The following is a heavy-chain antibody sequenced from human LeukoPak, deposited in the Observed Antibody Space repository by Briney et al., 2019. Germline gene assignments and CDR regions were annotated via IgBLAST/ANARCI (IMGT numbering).Heavy chain of an antibody. CDR1: GGSISSSSYY. CDR2: IFYSGST. Sequence: SETLSLTCTVSGGSISSSSYYWGWIRQPPGKGLEGIGIIFYSGSTYYNPTLKSRVTISVDTSKNQFSLNLRSVTAADTAAYFCARQRGGGYWYFDLWGRGTLVTVSS. J-gene: IGHJ2*01. CDR3: ARQRGGGYWYFDL. V-gene: IGHV4-39*01.